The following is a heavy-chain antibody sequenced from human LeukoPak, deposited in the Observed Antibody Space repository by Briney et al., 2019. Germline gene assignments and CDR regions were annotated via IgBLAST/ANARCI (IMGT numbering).Heavy chain of an antibody. Sequence: PGGSPRLSCAASGFTVSSNYMSWVRQAPGKGLEWVSVIYSGGSTYYADSVKGRFTISRDNSKNTLYLQMNSLRAEDTAVYHCARDTVTTFRFRDYQHYGMDVWGQGTTVTVSS. V-gene: IGHV3-53*01. J-gene: IGHJ6*02. CDR3: ARDTVTTFRFRDYQHYGMDV. D-gene: IGHD4-17*01. CDR1: GFTVSSNY. CDR2: IYSGGST.